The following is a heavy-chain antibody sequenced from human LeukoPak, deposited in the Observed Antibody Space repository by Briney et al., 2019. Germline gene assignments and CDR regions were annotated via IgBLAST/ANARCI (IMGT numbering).Heavy chain of an antibody. Sequence: SVKVSCKASGGTFSSYAISWVRQAPGQGLEWMGRIIPIFGTANYAQKFQGRVTITTDESTSTAYMELSSLRSGDTAVYYCASNWIQLSGYYFDYWGQGTLVTVSS. V-gene: IGHV1-69*05. J-gene: IGHJ4*02. CDR1: GGTFSSYA. CDR3: ASNWIQLSGYYFDY. D-gene: IGHD5-18*01. CDR2: IIPIFGTA.